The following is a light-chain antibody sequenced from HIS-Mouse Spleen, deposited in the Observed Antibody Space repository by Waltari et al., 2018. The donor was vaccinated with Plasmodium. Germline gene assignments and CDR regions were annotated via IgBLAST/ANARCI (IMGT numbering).Light chain of an antibody. J-gene: IGKJ1*01. CDR2: GAS. Sequence: EIVMTQSPATLSVSQGERATLYCRASQSVSSNLAWYQQKPGQAPRLLIYGASTRATGIPARFSGSGSGTEFTLTISSMQSEDFAVYYCQQYNNWPRGTFGQGTKVEIK. CDR1: QSVSSN. V-gene: IGKV3-15*01. CDR3: QQYNNWPRGT.